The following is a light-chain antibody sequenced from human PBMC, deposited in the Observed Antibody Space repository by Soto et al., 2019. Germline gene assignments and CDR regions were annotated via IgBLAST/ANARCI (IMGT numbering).Light chain of an antibody. J-gene: IGKJ3*01. CDR2: GAS. Sequence: ESVVTQCPGTRSVEPGERATLSCKASQSVSSSYLAWSQQKPGQAPRLLIYGASSRATGIPDRFSGSGSGTDFTLTISRLEPEAFAVYYCQQYGSSPFTFGPGTQVDIK. CDR1: QSVSSSY. V-gene: IGKV3-20*01. CDR3: QQYGSSPFT.